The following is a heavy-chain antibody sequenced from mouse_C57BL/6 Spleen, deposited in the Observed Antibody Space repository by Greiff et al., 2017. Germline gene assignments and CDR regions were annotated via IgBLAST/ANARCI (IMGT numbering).Heavy chain of an antibody. CDR1: GYTFTDYE. D-gene: IGHD2-4*01. Sequence: VQLQQSGAELVRPGASVTLSCKASGYTFTDYEMHWVKQTPVHGLEWIGAIDPETGGTAYNQKFKGKAILTADKSSSTAYMELRSLTSEDSAVYYCTLYYDYSFAYWGQGTLVTVSA. CDR3: TLYYDYSFAY. J-gene: IGHJ3*01. CDR2: IDPETGGT. V-gene: IGHV1-15*01.